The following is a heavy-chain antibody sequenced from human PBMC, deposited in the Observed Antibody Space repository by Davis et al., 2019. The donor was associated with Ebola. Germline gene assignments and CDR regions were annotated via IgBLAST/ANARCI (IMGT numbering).Heavy chain of an antibody. CDR3: AKDIGYCSGGSCPGDAFDI. V-gene: IGHV3-9*01. CDR2: ISWNSGSI. J-gene: IGHJ3*02. Sequence: PGGSLRLSCAASGFTFDDYAMHWVRQAPGKGLEWVSGISWNSGSIGYADSVKGRFTISRDNAKNSLYLQMNSLRAEDTALYYCAKDIGYCSGGSCPGDAFDIWGQGTMVTVSS. D-gene: IGHD2-15*01. CDR1: GFTFDDYA.